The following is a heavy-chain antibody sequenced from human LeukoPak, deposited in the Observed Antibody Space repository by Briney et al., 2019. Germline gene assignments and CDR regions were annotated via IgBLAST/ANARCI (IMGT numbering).Heavy chain of an antibody. Sequence: SETLSLTCTVSGGSISSNNYYWGWIRQPPGKGLEWIGSIYYSGSTYYNPSLKSRVTISVDTSKDQFSLKLSSVTAADTAVYYCASRITMVRGVIIQKKYYDYWGQGTLVTVSS. V-gene: IGHV4-39*07. CDR2: IYYSGST. J-gene: IGHJ4*02. D-gene: IGHD3-10*01. CDR1: GGSISSNNYY. CDR3: ASRITMVRGVIIQKKYYDY.